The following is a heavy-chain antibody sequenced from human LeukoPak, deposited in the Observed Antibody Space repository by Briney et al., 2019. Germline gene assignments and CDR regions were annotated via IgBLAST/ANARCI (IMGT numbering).Heavy chain of an antibody. J-gene: IGHJ5*02. D-gene: IGHD3-10*01. CDR1: GGSISSGSYY. CDR3: ARDFGWFGESNRGEFDP. Sequence: SQTLSLTCTVSGGSISSGSYYWSWIRQPAGKGLEWIGRIYTSGSTNYNPSLKSRVTISVDTSKNQFSLKLSSVTAADTAVYYCARDFGWFGESNRGEFDPWGQGTLVTVSS. V-gene: IGHV4-61*02. CDR2: IYTSGST.